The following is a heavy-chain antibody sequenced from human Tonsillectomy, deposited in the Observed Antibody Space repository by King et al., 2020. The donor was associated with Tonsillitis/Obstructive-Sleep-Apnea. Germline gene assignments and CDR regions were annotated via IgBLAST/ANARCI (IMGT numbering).Heavy chain of an antibody. J-gene: IGHJ4*02. D-gene: IGHD2-2*02. CDR2: ISGSGGST. V-gene: IGHV3-23*04. CDR3: AKGDCSSTSGYIFGY. CDR1: GFTFSSYA. Sequence: VQLVESGGGLVQPGGSLRLSCASSGFTFSSYAMSWVRQAPGKGLEWVSAISGSGGSTYYADSVKGRFTITRYNSKNTLYLQMNSLRAEDTAVYYCAKGDCSSTSGYIFGYWGQGTLVTVSS.